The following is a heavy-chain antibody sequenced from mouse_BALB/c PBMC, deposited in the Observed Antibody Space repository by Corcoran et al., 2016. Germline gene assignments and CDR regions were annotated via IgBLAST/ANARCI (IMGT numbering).Heavy chain of an antibody. Sequence: EVQLQQSGAELVKRGASVKLSCTASGFNIKDTYMHWVMQRPEQGLEWIGRIDPANGNTKYDPKFQGKATMTADISSNTVYMQLSSLTSEATAVYYCGRSREGNYVVYWGQGTTLTVSS. J-gene: IGHJ2*01. CDR3: GRSREGNYVVY. V-gene: IGHV14-3*02. CDR2: IDPANGNT. CDR1: GFNIKDTY. D-gene: IGHD2-4*01.